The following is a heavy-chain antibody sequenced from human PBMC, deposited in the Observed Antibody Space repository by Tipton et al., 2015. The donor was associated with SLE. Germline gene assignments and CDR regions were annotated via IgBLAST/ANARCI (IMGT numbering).Heavy chain of an antibody. J-gene: IGHJ3*02. Sequence: SLRLSCAASGFKFGSYAMHWVRQAPGRGLEWVAVISYDGSNKYYADSVKGRFTISRDNSKNTLYLQMNSLRAEDTAVYYCARDFGGYSYDAFDIWGQGTMVTVSS. CDR1: GFKFGSYA. CDR2: ISYDGSNK. D-gene: IGHD5-18*01. CDR3: ARDFGGYSYDAFDI. V-gene: IGHV3-30-3*01.